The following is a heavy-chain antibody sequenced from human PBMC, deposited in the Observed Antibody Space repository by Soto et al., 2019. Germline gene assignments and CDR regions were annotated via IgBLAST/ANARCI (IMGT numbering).Heavy chain of an antibody. CDR2: IYYSGST. Sequence: QVQLQESGPGLVKPSQTLSLTCTVSGGSISSGGYYWSWIRQHPGKGLEWIGYIYYSGSTYYNTSLKSRVPISVDTSKNHFSLKLSSVTAADTAVYYCASVANCDDSSGYNPFDYWGQGILVTVSS. J-gene: IGHJ4*02. CDR1: GGSISSGGYY. V-gene: IGHV4-31*03. CDR3: ASVANCDDSSGYNPFDY. D-gene: IGHD3-22*01.